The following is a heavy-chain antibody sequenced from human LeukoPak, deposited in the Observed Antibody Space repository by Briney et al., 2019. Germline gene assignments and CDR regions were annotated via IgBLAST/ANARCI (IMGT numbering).Heavy chain of an antibody. CDR2: FYPEDGET. V-gene: IGHV1-24*01. J-gene: IGHJ4*02. Sequence: ASVTVSCTVSGYTLTELSMHWVRQAPGKGLEWMGGFYPEDGETIYAQKFQGRVTVTEDTSTDTAYMELSSLRSEDTAVYYCAAETRNWNDGEDDYWGQGTLVTVSS. D-gene: IGHD1-1*01. CDR1: GYTLTELS. CDR3: AAETRNWNDGEDDY.